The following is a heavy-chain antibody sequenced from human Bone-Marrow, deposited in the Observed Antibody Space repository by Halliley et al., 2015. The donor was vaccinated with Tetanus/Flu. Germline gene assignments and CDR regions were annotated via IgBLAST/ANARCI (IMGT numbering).Heavy chain of an antibody. V-gene: IGHV4-31*02. J-gene: IGHJ4*02. D-gene: IGHD2-21*02. Sequence: MWYIYHTGSPYYTPSLKSRLTMSLDTSKNQFSLNLSSVTAAYTSIYYCSGGVCGGYCLPFDSWGQGTLVPVSS. CDR3: SGGVCGGYCLPFDS. CDR2: IYHTGSP.